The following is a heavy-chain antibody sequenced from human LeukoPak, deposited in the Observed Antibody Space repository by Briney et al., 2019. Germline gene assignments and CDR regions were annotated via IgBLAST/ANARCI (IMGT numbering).Heavy chain of an antibody. CDR2: ISGSGGST. J-gene: IGHJ6*03. V-gene: IGHV3-23*01. CDR1: GFTFSSYA. Sequence: GGSLRLSCAASGFTFSSYAMSWVRQAPGKGLEWVSAISGSGGSTYYADSVKGRFTISRDSSKNTLYLQMNSLRAEDTAVYYCAKEGENGWSPDLYYYMDVWGKGTTVTVSS. D-gene: IGHD6-19*01. CDR3: AKEGENGWSPDLYYYMDV.